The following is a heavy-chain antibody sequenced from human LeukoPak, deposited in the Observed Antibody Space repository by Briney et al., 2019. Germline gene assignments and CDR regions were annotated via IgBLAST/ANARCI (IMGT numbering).Heavy chain of an antibody. J-gene: IGHJ4*01. Sequence: GGSLRLSCPTSGFSFRDYAVSWFRQAPGKGLEWVGFIKSKTYGETTEYAASVKGRFSISGDDFKSIAYLQMHSLKTEDTAIYYCARGGAVVTANTFWGQGTLVTVSS. CDR2: IKSKTYGETT. CDR3: ARGGAVVTANTF. CDR1: GFSFRDYA. D-gene: IGHD2-21*02. V-gene: IGHV3-49*03.